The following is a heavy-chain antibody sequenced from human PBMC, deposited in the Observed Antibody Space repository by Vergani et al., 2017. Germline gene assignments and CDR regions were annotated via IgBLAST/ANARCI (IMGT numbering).Heavy chain of an antibody. J-gene: IGHJ4*02. CDR3: THIPVRSVGHCYDDY. D-gene: IGHD2-15*01. V-gene: IGHV2-5*02. CDR1: GFSLTTRGVA. Sequence: QITLKESGPTLVKPTQTLTLTCTFSGFSLTTRGVAVGWIRQPPGKALVWLAIVFWDDDKRYSPSLRNRVTITRDTSRNQVVLTMTNIDPVDTATYYGTHIPVRSVGHCYDDYWGQGTPVTVSS. CDR2: VFWDDDK.